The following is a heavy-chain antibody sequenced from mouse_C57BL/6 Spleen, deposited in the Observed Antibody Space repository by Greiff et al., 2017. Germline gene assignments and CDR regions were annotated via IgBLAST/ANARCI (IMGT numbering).Heavy chain of an antibody. D-gene: IGHD2-5*01. CDR1: GFSLTSYG. J-gene: IGHJ4*01. Sequence: QVQLKESGPGLVQPSQSLSITCTVSGFSLTSYGVHWVRQSPGKGLEWLGVIWSGGSTDYNAAFISRLSISKDNSKSQVFFKMNSLQADDTAIYYCARNGAYYSNYDGAMDYWGQGTSVTVSS. V-gene: IGHV2-2*01. CDR3: ARNGAYYSNYDGAMDY. CDR2: IWSGGST.